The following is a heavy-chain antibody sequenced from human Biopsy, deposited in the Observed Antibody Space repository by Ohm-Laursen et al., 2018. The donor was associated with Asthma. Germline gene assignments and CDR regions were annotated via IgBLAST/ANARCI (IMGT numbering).Heavy chain of an antibody. V-gene: IGHV1-69*01. D-gene: IGHD5-12*01. CDR2: LIPVLGTP. CDR3: ARGYSGSDRIVYYYSGLEV. J-gene: IGHJ6*02. CDR1: GDSFSNYA. Sequence: SSVKVSCKPSGDSFSNYAISWGRQAPGQGLEWMGGLIPVLGTPDHAQMFEGRVTITADESTSTAYMELSSLSSEDTAVYYCARGYSGSDRIVYYYSGLEVWGQGTTVTVSS.